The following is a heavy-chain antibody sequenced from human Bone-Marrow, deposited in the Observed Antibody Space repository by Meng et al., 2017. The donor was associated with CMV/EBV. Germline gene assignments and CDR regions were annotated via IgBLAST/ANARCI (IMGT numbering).Heavy chain of an antibody. D-gene: IGHD5-24*01. CDR1: GGSISSYY. CDR2: IYYSGST. V-gene: IGHV4-59*01. J-gene: IGHJ5*02. Sequence: ESLKISCTVSGGSISSYYWSWIRQPPGKGLEWIGYIYYSGSTNYNPSLKSRVTISVDTSKNQFSLKLSSATAADTAVYYCARLEMATILASGNWFDPWGQGTLVTVSS. CDR3: ARLEMATILASGNWFDP.